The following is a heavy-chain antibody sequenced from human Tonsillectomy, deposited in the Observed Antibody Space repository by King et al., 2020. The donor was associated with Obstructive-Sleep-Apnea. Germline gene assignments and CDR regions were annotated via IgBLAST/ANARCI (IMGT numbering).Heavy chain of an antibody. CDR3: ARRLAAAGANGMDV. D-gene: IGHD6-13*01. CDR1: GYSFTSYW. V-gene: IGHV5-51*01. CDR2: FFPGDFAT. Sequence: QLVQSGAEVKKPGGSLKISCKGSGYSFTSYWIGWVRQRPGEGLEWGGVFFPGDFATSYTPFFQGQVTISPDKAISTAYLPGSSLKASDTAMYYCARRLAAAGANGMDVWGQGTTVTVSS. J-gene: IGHJ6*02.